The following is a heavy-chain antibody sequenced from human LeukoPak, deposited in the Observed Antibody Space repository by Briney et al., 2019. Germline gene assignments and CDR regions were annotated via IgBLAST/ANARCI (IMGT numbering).Heavy chain of an antibody. J-gene: IGHJ4*02. CDR2: ISYDGSIK. CDR1: GFTFSSYG. V-gene: IGHV3-30*19. D-gene: IGHD5-12*01. Sequence: PGGSLRLSCAASGFTFSSYGMHWVRQAPGKGLEWVAVISYDGSIKYYADSVKGRFTISRDNSKNTMYLQMNSLRTEDTAVYFCARETPATTAFDYWGQGTLVTVSS. CDR3: ARETPATTAFDY.